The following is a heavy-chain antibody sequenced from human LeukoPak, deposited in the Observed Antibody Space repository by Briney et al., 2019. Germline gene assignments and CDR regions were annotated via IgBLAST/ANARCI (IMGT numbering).Heavy chain of an antibody. D-gene: IGHD3-10*02. J-gene: IGHJ3*02. V-gene: IGHV4-59*01. CDR3: ASYMFDPSKALDI. Sequence: AETLTLPCTVSGAPISSYYGSWIRQAPGKGLEWIGYIYHTGNTNCNPSLKSRVTISIATAKHQFFLKLRSVTAADTARYYCASYMFDPSKALDIW. CDR2: IYHTGNT. CDR1: GAPISSYY.